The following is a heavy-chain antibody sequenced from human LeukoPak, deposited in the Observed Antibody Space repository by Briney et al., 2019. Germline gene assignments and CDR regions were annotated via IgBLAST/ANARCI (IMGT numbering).Heavy chain of an antibody. V-gene: IGHV4-34*01. D-gene: IGHD3-22*01. CDR2: INHSGST. CDR3: AAMIGYFDY. CDR1: GGSFSGYY. Sequence: NPSETLSLTCAVYGGSFSGYYWSWIRQPPGKGLEWIGEINHSGSTNYNPSLKSRVTISVDTSKNQFSLKLTSVTAADTAVYYCAAMIGYFDYWGQGALVTVSS. J-gene: IGHJ4*02.